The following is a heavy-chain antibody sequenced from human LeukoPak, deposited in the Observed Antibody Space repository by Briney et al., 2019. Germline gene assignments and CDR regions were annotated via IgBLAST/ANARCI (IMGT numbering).Heavy chain of an antibody. Sequence: PSETLSLTCTVSGGSISSGGYYWSWIRQHPGKGLEWIGYIYYSGSTYYNPSLKSRVTISVDTSKNQFSLKLSSVTAADTAVYYCARVYGSGSYSYHWYFDLWGRGTLVTVSS. D-gene: IGHD3-10*01. CDR1: GGSISSGGYY. V-gene: IGHV4-31*03. J-gene: IGHJ2*01. CDR3: ARVYGSGSYSYHWYFDL. CDR2: IYYSGST.